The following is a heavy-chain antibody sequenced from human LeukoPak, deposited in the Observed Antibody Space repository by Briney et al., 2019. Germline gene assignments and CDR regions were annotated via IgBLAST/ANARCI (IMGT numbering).Heavy chain of an antibody. D-gene: IGHD6-13*01. J-gene: IGHJ4*02. V-gene: IGHV3-7*01. CDR1: GFTFSSYW. Sequence: PGGSLRLSCAASGFTFSSYWMSWVRQAPRKGLEWVANIKQDGSEKYYVDSVKGRFTISRDNAKNSLYLQMNSLRAEDTAVYYCARDLQYPGIAAAGNFDYWGQGTLVTVSS. CDR3: ARDLQYPGIAAAGNFDY. CDR2: IKQDGSEK.